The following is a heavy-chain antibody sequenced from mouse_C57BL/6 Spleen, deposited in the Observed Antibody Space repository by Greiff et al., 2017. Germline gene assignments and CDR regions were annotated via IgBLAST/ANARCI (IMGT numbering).Heavy chain of an antibody. Sequence: EVKLVESGPGMVKPSQSLSLTCTVTGYSITSGYDWHWIRHFPGNKLEWMGYISYSGSTNYNPSLKSRISITHDTSKNHFFLKLNSVTTEDTATYYCASGGYYYYAMDYWGQGTSVTVSS. J-gene: IGHJ4*01. V-gene: IGHV3-1*01. CDR2: ISYSGST. D-gene: IGHD2-3*01. CDR1: GYSITSGYD. CDR3: ASGGYYYYAMDY.